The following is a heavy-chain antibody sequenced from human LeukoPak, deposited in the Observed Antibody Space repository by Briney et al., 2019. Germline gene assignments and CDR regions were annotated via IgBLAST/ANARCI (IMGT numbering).Heavy chain of an antibody. CDR2: IIPIFGTA. V-gene: IGHV1-69*13. CDR1: GGTFSSYA. Sequence: GASVKVSCKASGGTFSSYAISWARQAPGQGLEWMGGIIPIFGTANYAQKFQGRVTITADESTSTAYMELSSLRSEDTAVYYCARGYGDYDNWFDPWGQGTLVTVSS. CDR3: ARGYGDYDNWFDP. J-gene: IGHJ5*02. D-gene: IGHD4-17*01.